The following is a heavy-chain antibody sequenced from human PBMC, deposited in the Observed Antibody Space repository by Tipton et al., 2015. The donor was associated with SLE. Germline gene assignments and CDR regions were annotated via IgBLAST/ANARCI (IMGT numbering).Heavy chain of an antibody. CDR1: AGSITSSSYY. J-gene: IGHJ4*02. CDR2: TYYSGST. D-gene: IGHD3-22*01. Sequence: TLSLTCTVSAGSITSSSYYWAWIRQPPGKGLEWVGTTYYSGSTYYNPSLKSRVTMSVDTSKNQFSLKMRSVTASDTAVYYCAREKSSGHSDYWGQGALVTVSS. V-gene: IGHV4-39*07. CDR3: AREKSSGHSDY.